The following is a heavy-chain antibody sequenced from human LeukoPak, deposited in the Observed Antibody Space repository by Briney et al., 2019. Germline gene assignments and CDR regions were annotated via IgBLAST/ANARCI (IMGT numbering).Heavy chain of an antibody. CDR3: ARVNWELRDAFDI. J-gene: IGHJ3*02. D-gene: IGHD1-26*01. V-gene: IGHV3-48*01. CDR2: IDSSNSPI. CDR1: GLTFSTYN. Sequence: PGGSLRLSCAASGLTFSTYNMNWVRQAPGKGLEWVSYIDSSNSPIYYADSVKGRFTISRDNGKNSLYLQMNSLRAEDTAVYYCARVNWELRDAFDIWGQGTMVTVSS.